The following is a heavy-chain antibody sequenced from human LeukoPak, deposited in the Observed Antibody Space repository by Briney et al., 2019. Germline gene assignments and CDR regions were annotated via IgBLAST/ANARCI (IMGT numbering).Heavy chain of an antibody. V-gene: IGHV3-11*01. CDR1: GFTFSDYY. Sequence: GGSLRLSCAASGFTFSDYYMSWIRQAPGKGLEWVSYISSSGSTIYYADSVKGRFTISRDNAKNSLYLQMNSLRAEDTAVYYCARADYGDDVDDAFDIWGQGTMVTVSS. D-gene: IGHD4-17*01. CDR2: ISSSGSTI. J-gene: IGHJ3*02. CDR3: ARADYGDDVDDAFDI.